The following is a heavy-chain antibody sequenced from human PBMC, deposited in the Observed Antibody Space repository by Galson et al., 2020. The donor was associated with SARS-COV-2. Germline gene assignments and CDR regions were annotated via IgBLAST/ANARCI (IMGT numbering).Heavy chain of an antibody. V-gene: IGHV1-2*02. D-gene: IGHD3-22*01. J-gene: IGHJ4*02. CDR1: GYTFTGHY. CDR2: ISPNSGGQ. Sequence: ASVKVSCKASGYTFTGHYLHWVRQAPGQGLEWVGWISPNSGGQNYAQKFQGRVTMTRDTSISTAYMELSRLRSDDTAVYYCARVPINQYDDSGYYYYFDYWGQGTLVTVSS. CDR3: ARVPINQYDDSGYYYYFDY.